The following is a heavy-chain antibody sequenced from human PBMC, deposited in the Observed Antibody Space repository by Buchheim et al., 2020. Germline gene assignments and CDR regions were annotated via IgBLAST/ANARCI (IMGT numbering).Heavy chain of an antibody. J-gene: IGHJ3*02. Sequence: QVRLVESGGGVVQPGRSLRLSCVASGFTFNNFPMHWVRRAPGKGLEWVALISYDGNKIYYADSVKDRFTISRDNSKNTLYLHMNSLRPEDTAMFYCARDGGTVTTDDCLDIWGQGT. CDR2: ISYDGNKI. V-gene: IGHV3-30*03. CDR1: GFTFNNFP. CDR3: ARDGGTVTTDDCLDI. D-gene: IGHD4-11*01.